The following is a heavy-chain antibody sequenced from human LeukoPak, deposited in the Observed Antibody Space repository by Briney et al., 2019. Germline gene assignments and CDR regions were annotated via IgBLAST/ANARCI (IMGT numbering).Heavy chain of an antibody. J-gene: IGHJ5*02. CDR1: GYTFTSYD. V-gene: IGHV1-8*01. CDR3: ARGLYSSGWYDA. CDR2: MNPSSGNT. Sequence: GASVKVSCKASGYTFTSYDINWVRQATGQGLEWMGWMNPSSGNTGYAQKFQGRVTMTRNTSISTAYMELSSLRSEDTAVYYCARGLYSSGWYDAWGQGTLVTVSS. D-gene: IGHD6-19*01.